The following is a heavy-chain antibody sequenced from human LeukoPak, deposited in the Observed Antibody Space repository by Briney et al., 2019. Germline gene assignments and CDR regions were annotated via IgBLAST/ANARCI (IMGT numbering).Heavy chain of an antibody. CDR3: AKCGNSGCHLIDY. CDR1: GFTFNTNA. J-gene: IGHJ4*02. Sequence: GGSLRLSCAASGFTFNTNAMSWVRQAPGKGLEWVSAISGRTGGTYYADSVKGRFTISRDNSKSTLYLQMDSLRDEDTAVYYCAKCGNSGCHLIDYWGQGTLVTVSS. V-gene: IGHV3-23*01. D-gene: IGHD5-12*01. CDR2: ISGRTGGT.